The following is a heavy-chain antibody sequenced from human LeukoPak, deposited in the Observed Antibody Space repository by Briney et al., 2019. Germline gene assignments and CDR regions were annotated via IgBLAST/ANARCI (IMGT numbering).Heavy chain of an antibody. D-gene: IGHD3-3*01. Sequence: SETLSLTCTVSGGSISSYYWSWIRQPPGKGLEWIGYIYYSGSTNYNPSLKSRVTISVDTSRNQFSLKLSSVTAADTAVYYCARAPLTYYDFWSGDPVFYFDYWGQGTLVTVSS. V-gene: IGHV4-59*01. CDR3: ARAPLTYYDFWSGDPVFYFDY. J-gene: IGHJ4*02. CDR2: IYYSGST. CDR1: GGSISSYY.